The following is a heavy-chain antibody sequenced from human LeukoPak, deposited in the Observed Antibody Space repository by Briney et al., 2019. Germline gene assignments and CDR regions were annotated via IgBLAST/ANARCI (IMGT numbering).Heavy chain of an antibody. V-gene: IGHV4-59*01. D-gene: IGHD4-17*01. CDR1: GGSISSYY. CDR2: IYYSGST. Sequence: NPSETLSLTCTVSGGSISSYYWTWIRQPPGRGLEWIGYIYYSGSTNYNPSLKSRVTISVGTSKNQFSLKLSSVTAADTAVYYCAGGTVATTRSGFDYWGQGTLVTVSS. J-gene: IGHJ4*02. CDR3: AGGTVATTRSGFDY.